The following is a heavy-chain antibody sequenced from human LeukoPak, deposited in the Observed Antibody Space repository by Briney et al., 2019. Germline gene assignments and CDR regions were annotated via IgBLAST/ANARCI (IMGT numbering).Heavy chain of an antibody. D-gene: IGHD2-21*02. J-gene: IGHJ4*02. CDR3: AREVYCGGDCYSDFDY. CDR2: IYSGGST. Sequence: GGSLRLSCAASGFTVSSNYMSWVRQAPGKGLEWVSVIYSGGSTYYADSVKGRFTISRDNSKNTLYLQMNSPRAEDTAVYYCAREVYCGGDCYSDFDYWGQGTLVTVSS. CDR1: GFTVSSNY. V-gene: IGHV3-66*01.